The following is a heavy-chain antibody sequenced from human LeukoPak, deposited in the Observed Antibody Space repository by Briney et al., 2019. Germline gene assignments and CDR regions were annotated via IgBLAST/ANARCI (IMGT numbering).Heavy chain of an antibody. Sequence: GGSLRLSCAASGFTFSSYAMHWVRQAPGKGLEWVAVISYDGSNKYYADSVKGRFTISRDNSKNTLYLQMNSLRAEGTAVYYCARDYGSGWSPSYYFDYWGQGTLVTVSS. CDR2: ISYDGSNK. J-gene: IGHJ4*02. V-gene: IGHV3-30-3*01. CDR1: GFTFSSYA. D-gene: IGHD6-19*01. CDR3: ARDYGSGWSPSYYFDY.